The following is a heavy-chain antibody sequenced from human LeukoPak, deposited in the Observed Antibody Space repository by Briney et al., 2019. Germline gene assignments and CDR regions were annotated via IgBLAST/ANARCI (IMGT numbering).Heavy chain of an antibody. D-gene: IGHD3-22*01. CDR1: GITLSNYG. CDR2: ISDSGGST. Sequence: GSLRLSCAVSGITLSNYGMSWVRQAPGKGLEWVAGISDSGGSTNYADSVKGRFTISRDNPKNTLYLQMNSLRAEDTAVYFCAKRGVVIRVILVGFHKQAYYFDSWGQGALVTVSS. J-gene: IGHJ4*02. V-gene: IGHV3-23*01. CDR3: AKRGVVIRVILVGFHKQAYYFDS.